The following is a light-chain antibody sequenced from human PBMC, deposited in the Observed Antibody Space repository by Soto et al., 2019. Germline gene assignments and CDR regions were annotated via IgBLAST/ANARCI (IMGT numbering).Light chain of an antibody. CDR1: EGVRDN. J-gene: IGKJ4*01. V-gene: IGKV3-15*01. CDR3: QQYNDWPPLT. CDR2: AAS. Sequence: EIVLTQSPATLTVSPGETATLSCRASEGVRDNLAWYQQKPDQGPRLVIYAASARATGIPARFSGNGAGTEFTLTISSLQSEDFAVYYCQQYNDWPPLTFGGGTKVEIK.